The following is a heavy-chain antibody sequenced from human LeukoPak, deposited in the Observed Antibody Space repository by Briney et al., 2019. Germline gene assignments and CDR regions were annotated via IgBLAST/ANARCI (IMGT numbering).Heavy chain of an antibody. Sequence: GGSLRLSCAASGVTVSHNYMNWVRQAPGKGLEWVSVIYSGGSTYYADSVTGRFTISRDNSKNTLYLQMNSLRAEDTAIYYCARRAGEYSHPYDYWGQGTLVTVSS. CDR1: GVTVSHNY. V-gene: IGHV3-53*01. CDR2: IYSGGST. CDR3: ARRAGEYSHPYDY. D-gene: IGHD2-15*01. J-gene: IGHJ4*02.